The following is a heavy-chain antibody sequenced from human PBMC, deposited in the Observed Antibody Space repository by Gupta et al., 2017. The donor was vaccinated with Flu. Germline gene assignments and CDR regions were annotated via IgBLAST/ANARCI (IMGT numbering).Heavy chain of an antibody. D-gene: IGHD3-22*01. V-gene: IGHV3-7*01. CDR2: IKQDGSEK. CDR1: GFTFSSYW. J-gene: IGHJ4*02. Sequence: EVQLVESGGGLVQPGGSLRLSCAASGFTFSSYWMSWVRQAPGKGLEWVANIKQDGSEKYYVDSVKGRFTISRDNAKNSLYLQMNSLRAEDTAVYYCARDRDYYDSSGYPGVHDYWGQGTLVTVSS. CDR3: ARDRDYYDSSGYPGVHDY.